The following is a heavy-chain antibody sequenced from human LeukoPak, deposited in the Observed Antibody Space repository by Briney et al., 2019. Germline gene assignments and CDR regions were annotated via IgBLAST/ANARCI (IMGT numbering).Heavy chain of an antibody. CDR1: GYTFTSYG. CDR2: MNPSSGDT. D-gene: IGHD6-19*01. J-gene: IGHJ4*02. Sequence: ASVKVSCKASGYTFTSYGISWVRQAPGQGLEWMGWMNPSSGDTGYAQKFQGRVTMTRDTSITTAYMELRDLTSVDTAVYYCARGTPSGWYGAVYWGQGSLVTVSS. CDR3: ARGTPSGWYGAVY. V-gene: IGHV1-8*02.